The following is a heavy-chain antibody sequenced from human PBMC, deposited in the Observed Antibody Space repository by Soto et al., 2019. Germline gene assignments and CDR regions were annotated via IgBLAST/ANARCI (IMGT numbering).Heavy chain of an antibody. CDR2: INPATGAA. V-gene: IGHV1-2*02. CDR1: GYPVTAYY. CDR3: ARGGGVGVAGSAAFDM. J-gene: IGHJ3*02. Sequence: QLHLVQSGAVVKKPGASVTVSCSASGYPVTAYYMHWVRQAPGRGLEWMGGINPATGAAKYTQTFQGRVTMTRDTSTSTVCMELSGLTSEDTAVFYCARGGGVGVAGSAAFDMWGQGTLVTVSS. D-gene: IGHD3-3*01.